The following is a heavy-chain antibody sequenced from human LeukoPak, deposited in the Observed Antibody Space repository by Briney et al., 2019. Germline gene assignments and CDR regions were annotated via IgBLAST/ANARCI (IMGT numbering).Heavy chain of an antibody. V-gene: IGHV3-23*01. CDR1: GFTFSDYY. D-gene: IGHD6-13*01. Sequence: GGSLRLSCAASGFTFSDYYMSWIRQAPGKGLEWVSAISGSGGSTYYADSVKGRFTISRDNSKNTLYLQMNSLRAEDTAVYYCAKGAQQLVYWVDYWGQGTLVTGSS. CDR3: AKGAQQLVYWVDY. CDR2: ISGSGGST. J-gene: IGHJ4*02.